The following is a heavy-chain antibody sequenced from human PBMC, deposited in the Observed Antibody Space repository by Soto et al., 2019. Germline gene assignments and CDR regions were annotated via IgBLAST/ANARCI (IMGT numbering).Heavy chain of an antibody. V-gene: IGHV3-30-3*01. CDR1: GFTFSSYA. D-gene: IGHD3-3*01. Sequence: GVSLRLSCAASGFTFSSYAMHWVRQAPGKGLEWVAVISYDGSNKYYADSVKGRFTISRDNSKNTLYLQMNSLRAEDTAVYYCARVWSGYLYYFDYWGQGTLVTVSS. CDR3: ARVWSGYLYYFDY. J-gene: IGHJ4*02. CDR2: ISYDGSNK.